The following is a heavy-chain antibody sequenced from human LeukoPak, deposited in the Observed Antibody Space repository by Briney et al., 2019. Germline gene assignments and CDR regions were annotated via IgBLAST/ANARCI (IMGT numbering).Heavy chain of an antibody. Sequence: SETLSLTCAVYGGSFSGYYWSWIRQPPGKGLEWIGEINHSGSTNYNPSLKSRVTISVDTSKNQFSLKLSSVTAADTAVYYCARAPRRTGDLGWFDPWGQGTLVTVSS. CDR3: ARAPRRTGDLGWFDP. CDR1: GGSFSGYY. CDR2: INHSGST. V-gene: IGHV4-34*01. D-gene: IGHD7-27*01. J-gene: IGHJ5*02.